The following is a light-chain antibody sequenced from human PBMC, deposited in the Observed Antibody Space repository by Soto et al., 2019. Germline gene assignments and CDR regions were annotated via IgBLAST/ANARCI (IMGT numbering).Light chain of an antibody. J-gene: IGLJ3*02. Sequence: QSALTQPRSVSGSPGQSVTISCTGTSSDVGTYNYVSWYQQHPGKAPKLMIYDVSKRPSGVPDRFSGSKSGNTASLTISGLQAEDEADYYCCSYAGSYPWVFGGGTKLTVL. CDR2: DVS. V-gene: IGLV2-11*01. CDR1: SSDVGTYNY. CDR3: CSYAGSYPWV.